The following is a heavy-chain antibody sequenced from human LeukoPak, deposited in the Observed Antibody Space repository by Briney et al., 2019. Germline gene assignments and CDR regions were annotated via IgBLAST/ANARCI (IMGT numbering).Heavy chain of an antibody. CDR2: IRYDGSNK. D-gene: IGHD3-10*01. CDR3: AKVGSEWFGESSHFDY. J-gene: IGHJ4*02. CDR1: GFTFSSYG. Sequence: GGSLRLSCAASGFTFSSYGMHWVRQAPGKGLEWVAFIRYDGSNKYYADSVKGRFTISRDNSKNTLYLQMNSLRAEDTAVYYCAKVGSEWFGESSHFDYWGQGTLVTVSS. V-gene: IGHV3-30*02.